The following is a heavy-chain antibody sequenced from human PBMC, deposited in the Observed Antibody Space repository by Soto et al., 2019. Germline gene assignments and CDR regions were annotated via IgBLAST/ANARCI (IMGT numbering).Heavy chain of an antibody. D-gene: IGHD1-7*01. CDR2: ISHSGST. J-gene: IGHJ4*02. CDR1: GGAIGSYY. Sequence: PSLTCTVSGGAIGSYYWSWIRQPPGKGLEWMGYISHSGSTNYNHSLKSRVTISVDTSKNQFSLKLSSVTAADTDVYYCAGAGNYRFDYWGQGILVTVYS. V-gene: IGHV4-59*01. CDR3: AGAGNYRFDY.